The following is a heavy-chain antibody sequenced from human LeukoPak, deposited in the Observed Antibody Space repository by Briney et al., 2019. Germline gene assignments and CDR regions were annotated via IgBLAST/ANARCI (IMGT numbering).Heavy chain of an antibody. J-gene: IGHJ4*02. CDR1: GFTFTDFP. CDR2: IRTTAEGANYA. CDR3: ARDNYDSSGYYFD. V-gene: IGHV3-21*05. Sequence: GGSLRLSCATSGFTFTDFPMNWVRQAPGKGLEWVSNIRTTAEGANYAYYADSVKGRFTISRDNAKNSLYLQMNSLRAEDTAVYYCARDNYDSSGYYFDWGQGTLVTVSS. D-gene: IGHD3-22*01.